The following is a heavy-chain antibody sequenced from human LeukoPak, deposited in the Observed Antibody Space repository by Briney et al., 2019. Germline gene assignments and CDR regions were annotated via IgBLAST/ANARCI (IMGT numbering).Heavy chain of an antibody. CDR1: GGTFSSYA. D-gene: IGHD3-10*01. Sequence: GASVKVSCKASGGTFSSYAISWVRQAPGQGLEWMGRIIPIFGTANYAQKFQGRVTITTDESTSTAYMELSSLRSEDTAVYYCARGSTWGTTMVRGVISEANYYMDVWGKGTTVTVS. CDR2: IIPIFGTA. CDR3: ARGSTWGTTMVRGVISEANYYMDV. J-gene: IGHJ6*03. V-gene: IGHV1-69*05.